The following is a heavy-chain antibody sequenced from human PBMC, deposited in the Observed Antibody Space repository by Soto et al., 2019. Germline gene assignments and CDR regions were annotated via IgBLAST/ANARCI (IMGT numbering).Heavy chain of an antibody. D-gene: IGHD3-10*01. CDR2: IKTDGSQT. V-gene: IGHV3-7*03. J-gene: IGHJ4*02. CDR3: TSDRYPRFYHGSGSYPYY. Sequence: PGGSLRLSCAASGFTFSSFWMSWVRQAPGKGLEWVANIKTDGSQTHYVDSVKGRFTISRDNPKTSLFLQMHSLRVEDTAVYFCTSDRYPRFYHGSGSYPYYWGQGTPVTVSS. CDR1: GFTFSSFW.